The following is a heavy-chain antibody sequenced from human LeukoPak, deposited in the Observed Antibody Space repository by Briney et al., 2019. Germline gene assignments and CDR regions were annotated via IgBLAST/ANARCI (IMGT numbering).Heavy chain of an antibody. J-gene: IGHJ4*02. CDR2: IWYDGSNK. CDR1: GFTFSSYG. Sequence: GGSLRLSCAASGFTFSSYGMHWVRQAPGKGLGWVAVIWYDGSNKYYADSVKGRFTISRDNSKNTLYLQMNSLRAEDTAVYYCARESGYYDSSGFDYWGQGTLVTVSS. CDR3: ARESGYYDSSGFDY. V-gene: IGHV3-33*01. D-gene: IGHD3-22*01.